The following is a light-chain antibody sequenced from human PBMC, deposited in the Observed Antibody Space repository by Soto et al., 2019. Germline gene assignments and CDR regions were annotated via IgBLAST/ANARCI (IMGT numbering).Light chain of an antibody. CDR3: SSYTITSSPV. J-gene: IGLJ1*01. Sequence: QSALTQPASVSGSPGQSITISCTGTSSDVGGYDFVSWNRQYPGQAPKILIYEVTHRPSGVPDRFSGSKSGNTASLTISGLQADDEADYYCSSYTITSSPVFGPGTKLTVL. CDR1: SSDVGGYDF. CDR2: EVT. V-gene: IGLV2-14*01.